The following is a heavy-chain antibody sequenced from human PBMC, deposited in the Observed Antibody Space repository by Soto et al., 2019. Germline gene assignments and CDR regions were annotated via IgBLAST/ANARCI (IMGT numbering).Heavy chain of an antibody. CDR3: ARDGGFGELKY. V-gene: IGHV1-69*18. Sequence: QGQLVQSGAELKKPGSSVKVSCKASGDTFSGYPINWVRQAPGEGLEWMGRIIPVFGTTNDARRFEGRVTFTAYESKNTAYMELRGLLGEDTAVYYCARDGGFGELKYWGPGTLVTVSS. D-gene: IGHD3-10*01. J-gene: IGHJ4*02. CDR2: IIPVFGTT. CDR1: GDTFSGYP.